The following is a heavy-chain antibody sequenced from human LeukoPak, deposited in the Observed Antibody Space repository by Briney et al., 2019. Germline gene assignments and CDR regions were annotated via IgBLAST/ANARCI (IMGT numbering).Heavy chain of an antibody. J-gene: IGHJ4*02. Sequence: GRSLRLSCAASGFTFDDYAMHWVRQAPGKGLEWVSGISWNSGSIGYADSVKGRFTISRDNAKNSLHLQMNSLRAEDTALYYCAKTMVRGVIITLFDYWGQGTLVTVSS. V-gene: IGHV3-9*01. CDR3: AKTMVRGVIITLFDY. D-gene: IGHD3-10*01. CDR2: ISWNSGSI. CDR1: GFTFDDYA.